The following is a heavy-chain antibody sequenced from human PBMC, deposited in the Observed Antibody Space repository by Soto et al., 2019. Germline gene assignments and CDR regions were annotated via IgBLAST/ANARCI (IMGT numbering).Heavy chain of an antibody. CDR3: ARERTSKGGLDV. CDR1: GFMFSHDW. Sequence: GGSLRLSCAASGFMFSHDWMNWVRQGPGKGLEWIARIISGGSRVTYADSVEGRFTITRDNARNMLFLEMHSLTVEDTAVYYCARERTSKGGLDVWGQGTTVTV. J-gene: IGHJ6*02. V-gene: IGHV3-74*01. CDR2: IISGGSRV.